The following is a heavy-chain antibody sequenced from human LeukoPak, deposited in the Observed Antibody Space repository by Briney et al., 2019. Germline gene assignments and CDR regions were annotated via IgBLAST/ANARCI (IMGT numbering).Heavy chain of an antibody. Sequence: ASVKVSCKASGYTFTSYGISWVRQTPGQGLEWMGWISAYNGNTNYAQKLQGRVTMTTDTSTSKAYMELRRLRSDEPAMYYCARGYSSSWPFDYWGQGTLVTVSS. J-gene: IGHJ4*02. V-gene: IGHV1-18*01. CDR3: ARGYSSSWPFDY. CDR2: ISAYNGNT. D-gene: IGHD6-13*01. CDR1: GYTFTSYG.